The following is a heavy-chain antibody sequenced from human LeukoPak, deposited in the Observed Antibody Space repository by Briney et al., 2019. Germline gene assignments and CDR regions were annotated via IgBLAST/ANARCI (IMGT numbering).Heavy chain of an antibody. J-gene: IGHJ4*02. Sequence: GASVKVSCKASGYTFTSYGISWVRQAPGQGLEWMGRINPNSGGTNYAQKFQGRVTMTRDTSISTAYMELSRLRSDDTAVYYCARVYYDSSNWGQGTLVTVSS. CDR3: ARVYYDSSN. CDR1: GYTFTSYG. V-gene: IGHV1-2*06. CDR2: INPNSGGT. D-gene: IGHD3-22*01.